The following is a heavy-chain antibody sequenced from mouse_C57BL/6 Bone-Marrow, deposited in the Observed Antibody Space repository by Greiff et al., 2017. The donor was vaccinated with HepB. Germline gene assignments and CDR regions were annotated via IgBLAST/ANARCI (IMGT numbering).Heavy chain of an antibody. J-gene: IGHJ3*01. D-gene: IGHD2-3*01. CDR1: GYTFTDYE. V-gene: IGHV1-15*01. CDR3: TRSDDGYYRYWFAY. CDR2: IDPETGGT. Sequence: VKLVESGAELVRPGASVTLSCKASGYTFTDYEMHWVKQTPVHGLEWIGAIDPETGGTAYNQKFKGKAILTADKSSSTAYMEVRSLTSEDSAVYYCTRSDDGYYRYWFAYWGQGTLVTVSA.